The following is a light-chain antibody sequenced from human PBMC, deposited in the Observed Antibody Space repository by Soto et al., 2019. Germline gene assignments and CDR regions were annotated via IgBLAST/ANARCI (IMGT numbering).Light chain of an antibody. V-gene: IGKV3-15*01. CDR2: GAS. Sequence: EMVMTQSPATLSVSPGERATLSCRASLSVSTNLAWYQQKPGQAPRLHIYGASTRATGIPARFSGSGSGTEFTLTISRLQSEDFAVYYCQQYNDWPPGTFGQGTKLEIK. J-gene: IGKJ2*01. CDR1: LSVSTN. CDR3: QQYNDWPPGT.